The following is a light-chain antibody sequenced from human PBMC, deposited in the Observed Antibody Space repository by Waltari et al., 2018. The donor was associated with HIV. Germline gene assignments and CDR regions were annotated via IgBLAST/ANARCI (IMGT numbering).Light chain of an antibody. CDR1: SSNVGSDDL. V-gene: IGLV2-23*02. CDR3: CSCPRSGIRYV. CDR2: EVT. Sequence: GTSSNVGSDDLVSWYQQHPGEAPKLIIYEVTKRPSGVSNRFSGSKSGNTASLTISGLQAEDEADYYCCSCPRSGIRYVFGTGTKVTVL. J-gene: IGLJ1*01.